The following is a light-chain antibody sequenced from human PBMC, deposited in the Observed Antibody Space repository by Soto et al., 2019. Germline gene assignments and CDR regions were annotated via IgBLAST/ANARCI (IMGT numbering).Light chain of an antibody. CDR2: CAS. V-gene: IGKV3-15*01. J-gene: IGKJ1*01. CDR3: QHYNNWPPWT. Sequence: EIVMTQSPATLSVSPGERATLSCRASQSVSSNLAWYQQKPGQAPRLLIYCASTRATGIASRFSGSGSGTEFTLTISSLQSEDFAVYYCQHYNNWPPWTFGQGTKVEIK. CDR1: QSVSSN.